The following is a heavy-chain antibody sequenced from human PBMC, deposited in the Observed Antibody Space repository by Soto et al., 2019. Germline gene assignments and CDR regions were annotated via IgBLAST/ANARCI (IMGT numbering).Heavy chain of an antibody. V-gene: IGHV1-3*01. CDR3: ARDGRDIVLMMYARGSSWFDP. Sequence: ASVKVSCKASGYTFTSYAMHWVRQAPGQRLEWMGWINAGNGNTKYSQKFQGRVTITRDTSASTAYMELSSLRSEDTAVYYCARDGRDIVLMMYARGSSWFDPWGQGTLVTVSS. D-gene: IGHD2-8*01. CDR1: GYTFTSYA. CDR2: INAGNGNT. J-gene: IGHJ5*02.